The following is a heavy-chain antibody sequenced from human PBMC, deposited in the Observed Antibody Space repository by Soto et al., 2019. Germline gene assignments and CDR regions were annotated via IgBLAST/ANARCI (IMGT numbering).Heavy chain of an antibody. CDR1: GYAFTGYY. CDR3: ARSHLNYDFWSGYDY. Sequence: ASVKVSCKASGYAFTGYYMHWVRQAPGQGLGWMGWINPNSGGTNYAQKFQGWVTMTRDTSISTAYMELSRLRSDDTAVYYCARSHLNYDFWSGYDYWGQGTLGTVSS. D-gene: IGHD3-3*01. V-gene: IGHV1-2*04. J-gene: IGHJ4*02. CDR2: INPNSGGT.